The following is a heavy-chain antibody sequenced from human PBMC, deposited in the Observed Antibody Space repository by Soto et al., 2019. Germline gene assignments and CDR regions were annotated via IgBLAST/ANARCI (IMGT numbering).Heavy chain of an antibody. Sequence: LSLTCAVHGESFSGYYWSWIRQPPGKGLEWIGQINHSGSTNYNPSLKSRVTISLDTSKNQFSLKLKSVTAADRAVYYCARGRTSPGYHYYYDMDVWGQGTTVTVSS. V-gene: IGHV4-34*01. CDR1: GESFSGYY. CDR2: INHSGST. D-gene: IGHD1-7*01. CDR3: ARGRTSPGYHYYYDMDV. J-gene: IGHJ6*01.